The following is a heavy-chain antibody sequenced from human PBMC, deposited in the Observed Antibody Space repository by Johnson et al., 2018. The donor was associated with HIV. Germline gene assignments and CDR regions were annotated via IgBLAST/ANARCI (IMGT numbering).Heavy chain of an antibody. CDR3: ARDPDDYGGRDAFDI. CDR2: IYSGGST. V-gene: IGHV3-NL1*01. CDR1: GFTFSSYG. Sequence: QVQLVESGGGVVQPGRSLRLSCAASGFTFSSYGMHWVRQAPGKGLEWVAVIYSGGSTYYADSVKGRFTISRDNAKNTLYLQMNSLRAEDTAVYYCARDPDDYGGRDAFDIWGQGKMVPGSS. D-gene: IGHD4-23*01. J-gene: IGHJ3*02.